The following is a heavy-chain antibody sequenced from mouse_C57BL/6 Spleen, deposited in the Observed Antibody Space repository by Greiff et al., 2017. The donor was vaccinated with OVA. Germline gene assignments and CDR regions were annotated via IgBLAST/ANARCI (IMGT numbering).Heavy chain of an antibody. V-gene: IGHV5-4*01. J-gene: IGHJ4*01. CDR1: GFTFSSYA. Sequence: EVQGVESGGGLVKPGGSLKLSCAASGFTFSSYAMSWVRQTPEKRLEWVATISDGGSYTYYPDNVKGRFTISRDNAKNNLYLQMSHLKSEDTAMYYCARDDEPSYAMDYWGQGTSVTVSS. CDR3: ARDDEPSYAMDY. CDR2: ISDGGSYT. D-gene: IGHD2-3*01.